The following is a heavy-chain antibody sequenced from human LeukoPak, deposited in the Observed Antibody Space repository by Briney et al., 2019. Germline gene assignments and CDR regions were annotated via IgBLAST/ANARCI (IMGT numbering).Heavy chain of an antibody. CDR2: INPKSGGT. J-gene: IGHJ4*02. CDR1: GYTFTDYY. CDR3: ARGGRAYCDY. V-gene: IGHV1-2*02. Sequence: ASVKVSCKASGYTFTDYYVHWVRQAPGQGLECMGWINPKSGGTSYAQKFQGRVTMTRDTSISTAYMELGSLRSDDTAVYYCARGGRAYCDYWGQGTLVTVSS.